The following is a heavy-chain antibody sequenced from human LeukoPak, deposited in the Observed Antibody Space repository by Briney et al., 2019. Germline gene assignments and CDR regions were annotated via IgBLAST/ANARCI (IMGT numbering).Heavy chain of an antibody. CDR2: INHSGST. D-gene: IGHD2-2*02. V-gene: IGHV4-34*01. Sequence: SETLSLICAVYGGSFSGYYWSWIRQPPGKGLEWIGEINHSGSTNYNPSLKSRVTISVDTSKNQFSLKLSSVTAADTAVYYCARGTVRDIVVVPAAIPFDYWGQGTLVTVSS. CDR3: ARGTVRDIVVVPAAIPFDY. J-gene: IGHJ4*02. CDR1: GGSFSGYY.